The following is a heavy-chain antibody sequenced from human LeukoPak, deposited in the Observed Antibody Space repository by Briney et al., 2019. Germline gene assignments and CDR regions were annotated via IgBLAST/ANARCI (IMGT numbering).Heavy chain of an antibody. V-gene: IGHV4-59*01. J-gene: IGHJ4*02. D-gene: IGHD6-19*01. CDR3: ARVGEDSSGWYADY. CDR2: IYYSGST. Sequence: SETLSLXCTVSGGSISSYYWSWIRQPPGKGLEWTGYIYYSGSTNYNPSLKSRVTISVDTSKNQFSLKLSSVTAADTAVYYCARVGEDSSGWYADYWGQGTLVTVSS. CDR1: GGSISSYY.